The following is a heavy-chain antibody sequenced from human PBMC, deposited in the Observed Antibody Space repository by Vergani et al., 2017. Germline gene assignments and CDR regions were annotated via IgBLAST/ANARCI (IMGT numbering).Heavy chain of an antibody. CDR2: INHSGST. CDR1: GGSFSGYY. CDR3: ARTGYDFWSGYLDY. J-gene: IGHJ4*02. Sequence: QVQLQQWGAGLLKPSETLSLTCAVYGGSFSGYYWSWIRQPPGTGLEWIGEINHSGSTNYNPSLKSRVTISVDTSKNQFSLKLSSVTAADTAVYYCARTGYDFWSGYLDYWGQGTLVTVSS. D-gene: IGHD3-3*01. V-gene: IGHV4-34*01.